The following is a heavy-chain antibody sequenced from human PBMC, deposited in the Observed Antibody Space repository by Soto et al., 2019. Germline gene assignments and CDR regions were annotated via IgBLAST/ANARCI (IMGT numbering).Heavy chain of an antibody. CDR2: VYHTGRT. V-gene: IGHV4-61*01. D-gene: IGHD3-3*01. CDR3: ARDFAYFDS. CDR1: GGYLKSGSYS. Sequence: PSETLSLTCTVSGGYLKSGSYSWSWIRQPPGKGLEWIGYVYHTGRTSYNPSLKSRVSISMDTSKNQFSLNLDSVTAADTAVYFCARDFAYFDSWGQGTLVTVSS. J-gene: IGHJ4*02.